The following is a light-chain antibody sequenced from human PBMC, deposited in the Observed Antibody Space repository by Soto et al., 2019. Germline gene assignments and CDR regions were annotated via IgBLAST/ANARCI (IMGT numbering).Light chain of an antibody. Sequence: EIDLTQSPAPLSLSPGERATLSFTASQSVSRYLAWYQQKPGQAPRLLIYDASNRATGIPARFSGSGSGTDFTLTISSLEPEDFAVYYCQQRSNWPPNTFGQGTRLEIK. V-gene: IGKV3-11*01. CDR2: DAS. J-gene: IGKJ5*01. CDR1: QSVSRY. CDR3: QQRSNWPPNT.